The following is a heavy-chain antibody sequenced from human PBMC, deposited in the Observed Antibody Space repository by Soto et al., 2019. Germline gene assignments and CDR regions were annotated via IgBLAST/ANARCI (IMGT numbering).Heavy chain of an antibody. V-gene: IGHV1-18*04. CDR1: GYTFTSYG. J-gene: IGHJ4*02. Sequence: QVQLVQSGAEVKKPGASVKVSCKASGYTFTSYGISWVRQAPGQGLEGMGWISAYNGNTTYAQKLQGRVTMTTDTSTSTAYMELRSLRSDDTAVYYCARDWYYYDSSGYYYFDYWGQGTLVTVSS. CDR3: ARDWYYYDSSGYYYFDY. CDR2: ISAYNGNT. D-gene: IGHD3-22*01.